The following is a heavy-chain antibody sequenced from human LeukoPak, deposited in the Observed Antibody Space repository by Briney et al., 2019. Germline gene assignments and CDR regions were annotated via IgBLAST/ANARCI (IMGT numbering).Heavy chain of an antibody. Sequence: GRSLRLSCAASGFTFSSYDMHWVRQATGKGLEWVSAIGTAGDTYYPGSVKGRFTISRENAKNSLYLQMNSLRAGDTAVYYCARVRGSGWFDYWGQGTLVTVSS. CDR3: ARVRGSGWFDY. V-gene: IGHV3-13*01. J-gene: IGHJ4*02. D-gene: IGHD6-19*01. CDR1: GFTFSSYD. CDR2: IGTAGDT.